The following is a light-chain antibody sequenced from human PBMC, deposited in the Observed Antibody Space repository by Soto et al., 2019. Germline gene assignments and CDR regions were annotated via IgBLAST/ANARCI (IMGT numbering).Light chain of an antibody. CDR1: SSDVGGYNY. CDR3: QSYDSSLSGYV. J-gene: IGLJ1*01. Sequence: QSVLTQPASVSGSPGQSISISCTGTSSDVGGYNYVSWYQQHPGKAPKLMIYDVSYRPSGVSNRFSGSKSGNTASLAITGLQAEDEADYYCQSYDSSLSGYVFGTGTRSPS. V-gene: IGLV2-14*01. CDR2: DVS.